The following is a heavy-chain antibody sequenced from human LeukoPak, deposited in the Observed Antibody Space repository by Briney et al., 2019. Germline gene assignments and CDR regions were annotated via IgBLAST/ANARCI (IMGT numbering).Heavy chain of an antibody. CDR2: ITGSGGTT. D-gene: IGHD3-10*01. Sequence: GGSLRLSCAASGFTFSSYAMSWVRQAPGKGLEWVSTITGSGGTTYYADSVKGRFTISRDNSKNTLYLQMNSLRAEDTAVYYCAKSLSGGGYYFEYWGQGTLVTVSS. V-gene: IGHV3-23*01. CDR1: GFTFSSYA. CDR3: AKSLSGGGYYFEY. J-gene: IGHJ4*02.